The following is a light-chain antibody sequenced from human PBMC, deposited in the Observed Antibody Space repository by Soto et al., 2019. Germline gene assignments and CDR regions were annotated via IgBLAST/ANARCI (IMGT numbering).Light chain of an antibody. V-gene: IGKV1-5*03. Sequence: IKMTPVPSILFRFFCDSATTTWXASQTISSWLAWYQQKPGKAPKPLIYKASTLKSGVPSRFSGSGSGTEFTLTISSLQPDDFATYYCQHYNSYSEAFGQGTKVDIK. J-gene: IGKJ1*01. CDR1: QTISSW. CDR2: KAS. CDR3: QHYNSYSEA.